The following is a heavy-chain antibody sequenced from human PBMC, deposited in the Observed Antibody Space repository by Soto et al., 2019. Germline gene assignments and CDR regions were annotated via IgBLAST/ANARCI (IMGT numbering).Heavy chain of an antibody. D-gene: IGHD5-12*01. CDR3: ARGRRWLQFLPFDY. CDR1: RITFSSYA. CDR2: ISYDGSNK. V-gene: IGHV3-30-3*01. J-gene: IGHJ4*02. Sequence: GGSLRLSCAAPRITFSSYAMHWVRQAPGKGLEWVAVISYDGSNKYYADSVKGRFTISRDNSKNTLYLQMNSLRAEDTAVYYCARGRRWLQFLPFDYWGQGTLVTVS.